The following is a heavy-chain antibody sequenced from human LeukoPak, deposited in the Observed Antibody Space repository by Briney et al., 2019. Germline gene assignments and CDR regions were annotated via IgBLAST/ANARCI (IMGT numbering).Heavy chain of an antibody. V-gene: IGHV2-5*02. CDR3: AHSRYYDSSGYFSYYFDY. Sequence: SGPTLVKPTQTLTLTCTFSGFSLSTSGVGVGWIRQPPGKALEWLALIYWDDDKRYSPFLKSRLTITKDTSKNQVVLTMTNMDPVDTATYYCAHSRYYDSSGYFSYYFDYWGQGTLVTVSS. CDR2: IYWDDDK. CDR1: GFSLSTSGVG. D-gene: IGHD3-22*01. J-gene: IGHJ4*02.